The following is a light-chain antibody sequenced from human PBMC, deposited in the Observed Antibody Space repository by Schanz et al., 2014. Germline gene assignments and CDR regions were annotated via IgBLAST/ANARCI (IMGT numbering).Light chain of an antibody. CDR3: CSYAGRPWV. Sequence: QSALTQPASVSGSPGQSITISCTGTSSDVGSSNVVSWYQQHPGKAPQLMIYEATKRPSGVSYRFSGSKSGNTASLTISGLQAEDEADYYCCSYAGRPWVFGGGTKLTVL. V-gene: IGLV2-23*01. CDR2: EAT. J-gene: IGLJ3*02. CDR1: SSDVGSSNV.